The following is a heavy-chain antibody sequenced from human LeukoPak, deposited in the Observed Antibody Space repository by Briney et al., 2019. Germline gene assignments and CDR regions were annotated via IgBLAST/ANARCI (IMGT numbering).Heavy chain of an antibody. CDR2: INHSGST. V-gene: IGHV4-34*01. CDR1: GGSFSGYY. J-gene: IGHJ4*02. Sequence: SETLSLTCAVYGGSFSGYYWSWIRQPPGKGLEWIGEINHSGSTNYNPSLKSRVTISVDTSKNQFSLKLSSVTAAVTAVYHCTRVERGYSYGSFDSWSQGTLVTVSS. CDR3: TRVERGYSYGSFDS. D-gene: IGHD5-18*01.